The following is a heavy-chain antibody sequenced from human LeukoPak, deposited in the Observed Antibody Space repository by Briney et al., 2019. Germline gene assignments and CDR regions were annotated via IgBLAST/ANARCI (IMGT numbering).Heavy chain of an antibody. V-gene: IGHV3-30-3*01. D-gene: IGHD6-13*01. J-gene: IGHJ6*02. CDR3: AREGTALIYSGSWHRSGMDV. CDR2: ISYDGSNK. Sequence: GGSLRLSCAASGFTFSSYAMHWVRQAPGKGLEWVAVISYDGSNKYYADSVKGRFTISRDNSKNTLYLQMNSLRAEDTAVYYCAREGTALIYSGSWHRSGMDVWGQGTTVTVSS. CDR1: GFTFSSYA.